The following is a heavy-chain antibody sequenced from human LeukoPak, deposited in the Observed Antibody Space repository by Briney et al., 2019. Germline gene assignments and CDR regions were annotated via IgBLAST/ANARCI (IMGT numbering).Heavy chain of an antibody. D-gene: IGHD2-2*01. J-gene: IGHJ6*04. Sequence: GGSLRLSCAASGFTSSSYGMHWVRQAPGKGLEWVTVISYDGSNKYYADSVKGRFTISRDNSKNTLYLQMNSLRAEDTAVYYCTRDYAHYSPAHLSGYYYYGMDVWGKGTTVTVSS. CDR2: ISYDGSNK. V-gene: IGHV3-30*03. CDR1: GFTSSSYG. CDR3: TRDYAHYSPAHLSGYYYYGMDV.